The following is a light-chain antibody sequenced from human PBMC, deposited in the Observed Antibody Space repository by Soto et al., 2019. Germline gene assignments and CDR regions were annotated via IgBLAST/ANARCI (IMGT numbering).Light chain of an antibody. V-gene: IGKV1-33*01. Sequence: DIQMTQSPSSLSASVGDRVTITCQVSHDISNYLNWYQQKPGKAPKVLIYDASNLETGVPSRFSGSGSGTNFTFTISSLQPEDIATYHCQQFNTLPRFTFGPGTKVDSK. J-gene: IGKJ3*01. CDR2: DAS. CDR1: HDISNY. CDR3: QQFNTLPRFT.